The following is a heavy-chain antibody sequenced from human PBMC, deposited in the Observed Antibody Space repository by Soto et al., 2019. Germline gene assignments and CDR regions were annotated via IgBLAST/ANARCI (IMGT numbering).Heavy chain of an antibody. D-gene: IGHD5-12*01. CDR2: IWYDGSNK. V-gene: IGHV3-33*01. J-gene: IGHJ4*02. CDR3: ARDGPGSGYDGLDY. Sequence: PGGSLRLSCAASGFTFSSYGVHWVRQAPGKGLEWVAVIWYDGSNKYYADSVKGRFTISRDNSKNTLYLQMNSLRAEDTAVYYCARDGPGSGYDGLDYWGQGTLVTVS. CDR1: GFTFSSYG.